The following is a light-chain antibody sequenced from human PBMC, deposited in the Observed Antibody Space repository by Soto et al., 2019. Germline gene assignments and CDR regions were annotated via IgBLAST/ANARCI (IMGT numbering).Light chain of an antibody. CDR1: SSDVGNYNL. CDR2: EVS. Sequence: QSVRTQPASMSGSPGPSITISCTGTSSDVGNYNLVSWYQQHPGKAPKLMIYEVSKRPSGVSNRFSGSKSGNTASLSISGLQAEDEADYYSCAYAGSFYVFGTGTKVTVL. J-gene: IGLJ1*01. V-gene: IGLV2-23*02. CDR3: CAYAGSFYV.